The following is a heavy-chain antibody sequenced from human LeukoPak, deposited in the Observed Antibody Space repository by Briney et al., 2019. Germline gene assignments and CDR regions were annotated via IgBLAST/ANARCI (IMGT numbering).Heavy chain of an antibody. Sequence: GGSLRLSCAASGYTFRDYSVNWVRQVPGKGLEWVSSISSTSSYIYYAGSVKGRFTISRDNAKNSLFLQMNSLRDEDTAVYYCVSGNDRDYLWGTYRLDAFDIWGQGTMVIVSS. V-gene: IGHV3-21*01. J-gene: IGHJ3*02. CDR3: VSGNDRDYLWGTYRLDAFDI. CDR2: ISSTSSYI. CDR1: GYTFRDYS. D-gene: IGHD3-16*02.